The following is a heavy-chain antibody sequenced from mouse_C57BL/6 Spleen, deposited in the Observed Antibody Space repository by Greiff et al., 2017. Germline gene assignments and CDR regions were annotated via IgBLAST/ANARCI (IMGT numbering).Heavy chain of an antibody. D-gene: IGHD2-4*01. J-gene: IGHJ3*01. CDR2: FYPGSGST. V-gene: IGHV1-55*01. Sequence: QVQLQQPGAELVKPGASVKMSCKASGYTFTSYWIPWVKQRPGQGLEWIGDFYPGSGSTNYNEKFKSKATLTVDTSSSTAYMQLSSLTSEDSAVYYCARIYDYDEGFAYWGQGTLVTVSA. CDR1: GYTFTSYW. CDR3: ARIYDYDEGFAY.